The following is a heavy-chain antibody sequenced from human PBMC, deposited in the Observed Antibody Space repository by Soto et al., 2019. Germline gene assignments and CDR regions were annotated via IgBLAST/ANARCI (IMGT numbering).Heavy chain of an antibody. J-gene: IGHJ4*02. Sequence: GGSLRLSCAASRFTFSTYAMSWVRQAPGKGLEWVSLISGSGGSKYYADSVKGRLTISRDNSRNTVYLQMSSLRAEDTAVYYCAKAQGFDFWSGPPAFDYWGQGTLVTVSS. CDR3: AKAQGFDFWSGPPAFDY. CDR2: ISGSGGSK. D-gene: IGHD3-3*01. V-gene: IGHV3-23*01. CDR1: RFTFSTYA.